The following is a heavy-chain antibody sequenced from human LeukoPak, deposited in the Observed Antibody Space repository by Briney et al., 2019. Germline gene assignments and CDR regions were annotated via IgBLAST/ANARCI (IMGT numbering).Heavy chain of an antibody. V-gene: IGHV4-59*01. D-gene: IGHD3-3*01. CDR2: LSYSGST. J-gene: IGHJ2*01. CDR3: ARETYMSGNFFDL. Sequence: SETLSLTCTVSGGSISSYYWGWIRQPPGKGLEWIGYLSYSGSTDYNPSLKSRVSISVDTSKNQFSLKLSSVTAADTAVYYCARETYMSGNFFDLWGRGTLVTVSS. CDR1: GGSISSYY.